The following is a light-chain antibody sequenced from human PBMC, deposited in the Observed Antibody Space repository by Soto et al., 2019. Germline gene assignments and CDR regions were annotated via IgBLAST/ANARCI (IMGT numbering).Light chain of an antibody. CDR1: ESVSNS. CDR3: QQYGSSPLT. CDR2: NAS. J-gene: IGKJ4*01. Sequence: ETVLTQSPATLSLSPGERATLSCRASESVSNSLAWYQHKPGQAPRLLIYNASSRATGIPDRFSGSGSGTDFTLTISRLEPEDFAVYYCQQYGSSPLTFGGGTKVDIK. V-gene: IGKV3-20*01.